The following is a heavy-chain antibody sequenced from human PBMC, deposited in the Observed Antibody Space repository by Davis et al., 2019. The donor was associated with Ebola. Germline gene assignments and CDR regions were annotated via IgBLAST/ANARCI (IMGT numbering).Heavy chain of an antibody. Sequence: ASVKVSCKASGYTFTSYAMNWVRQATGQGLEWMGWMNPNSGNTGYAQKFQGRVTMTRENSMSTAYMELRSLRSEDTAVYFCARGGVAYSDLDYWGQGTLVAVSS. CDR3: ARGGVAYSDLDY. CDR1: GYTFTSYA. J-gene: IGHJ4*02. D-gene: IGHD2-21*01. CDR2: MNPNSGNT. V-gene: IGHV1-8*02.